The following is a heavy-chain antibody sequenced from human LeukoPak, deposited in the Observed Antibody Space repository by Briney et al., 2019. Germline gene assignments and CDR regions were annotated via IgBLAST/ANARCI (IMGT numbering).Heavy chain of an antibody. V-gene: IGHV4-39*07. CDR3: AMSTASNYYDSSGKKHMNWFDP. CDR2: IYYSGST. D-gene: IGHD3-22*01. Sequence: SETLSLTCTVSGGSISSSSYYWGWIRQPPGKGLEWIVSIYYSGSTYYNPSLKSRVTISVDTSKNQFSLKLSSVTAADTAVYYCAMSTASNYYDSSGKKHMNWFDPWGQGTLVTVSS. J-gene: IGHJ5*02. CDR1: GGSISSSSYY.